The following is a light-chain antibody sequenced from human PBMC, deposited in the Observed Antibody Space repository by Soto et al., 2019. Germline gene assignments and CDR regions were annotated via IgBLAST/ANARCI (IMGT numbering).Light chain of an antibody. CDR2: EVT. V-gene: IGLV2-8*01. CDR3: KSFAGSNFLM. CDR1: SSDVGGYNY. Sequence: QSALTQPPSASGSLGQRVTITCTGTSSDVGGYNYVSWYQQHPGKAPKLLIYEVTKRASGVPDRFSGYKSGNTAALTVSGLQVEDEADYYCKSFAGSNFLMFGGGTKLTVL. J-gene: IGLJ3*02.